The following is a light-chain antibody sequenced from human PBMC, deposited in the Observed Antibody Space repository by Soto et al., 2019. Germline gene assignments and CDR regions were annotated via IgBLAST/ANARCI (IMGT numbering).Light chain of an antibody. V-gene: IGLV1-40*01. Sequence: QSALTQPPSVSGAPGQRVTISCTGSSANIGGGYDVYWYQHLPGRAPKLLIYDNTNRPSGVPDRFSASKSGTSASLAITGLQTEDEADYDCQSFDYRLSASYVFGSGTKLTVL. J-gene: IGLJ6*01. CDR1: SANIGGGYD. CDR3: QSFDYRLSASYV. CDR2: DNT.